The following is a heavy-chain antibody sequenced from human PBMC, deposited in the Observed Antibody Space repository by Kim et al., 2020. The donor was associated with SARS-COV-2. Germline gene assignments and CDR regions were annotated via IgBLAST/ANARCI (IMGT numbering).Heavy chain of an antibody. D-gene: IGHD4-17*01. J-gene: IGHJ4*02. V-gene: IGHV3-74*01. CDR2: INPDGRTT. Sequence: GGSLRLSCAASGFTFSTYWMHWVRQAPGMRPVWVSRINPDGRTTTYPDSVQGRFTISRDNAKNTLYLDMSSLRADDTAMYYCARSASDYKGFTYWGWGTQVTVSS. CDR3: ARSASDYKGFTY. CDR1: GFTFSTYW.